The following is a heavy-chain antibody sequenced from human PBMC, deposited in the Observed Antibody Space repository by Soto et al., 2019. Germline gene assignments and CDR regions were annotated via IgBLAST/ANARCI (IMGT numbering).Heavy chain of an antibody. V-gene: IGHV1-69*08. CDR1: GGTFSSYT. CDR3: ARDLGPIVVVPAAMSGGFDP. J-gene: IGHJ5*02. Sequence: QVQLVQSGAEVKKPGSSVKVSCKASGGTFSSYTISWVRQAPGQGLEWMGRIIPILGIANYAQKFQGRVTITADKSTSTAYMELSSLRSEDTAVYYCARDLGPIVVVPAAMSGGFDPWGQGTLVTVSS. CDR2: IIPILGIA. D-gene: IGHD2-2*01.